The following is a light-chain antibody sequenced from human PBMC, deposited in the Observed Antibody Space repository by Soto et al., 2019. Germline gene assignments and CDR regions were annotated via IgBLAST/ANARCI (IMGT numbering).Light chain of an antibody. CDR2: VAS. J-gene: IGKJ1*01. V-gene: IGKV3-20*01. Sequence: EIVLTQYPGTRSLSPGERATLSCRASQSISSNSLAWYQQRLGQPPRLLIYVASSRAPGIPDRFSGSGSGTDFTLTISRLEPEDFAVYYCQHYDTSLWTFGQGTKVEIK. CDR3: QHYDTSLWT. CDR1: QSISSNS.